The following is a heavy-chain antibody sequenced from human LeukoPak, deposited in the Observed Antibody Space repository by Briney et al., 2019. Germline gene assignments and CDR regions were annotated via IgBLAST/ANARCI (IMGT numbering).Heavy chain of an antibody. V-gene: IGHV1-18*01. CDR1: GYTFTSYG. D-gene: IGHD5-12*01. Sequence: ASVKVSCKASGYTFTSYGISWVRQAPGQGLEWMGWISAYNGNTNYAQKLQGRVTMTTDTSTSTAYMELRSLRSDDTAVYYCARDMGRPGYSDQSGRPADHAFDYWGQGTLVTVSS. CDR3: ARDMGRPGYSDQSGRPADHAFDY. CDR2: ISAYNGNT. J-gene: IGHJ4*02.